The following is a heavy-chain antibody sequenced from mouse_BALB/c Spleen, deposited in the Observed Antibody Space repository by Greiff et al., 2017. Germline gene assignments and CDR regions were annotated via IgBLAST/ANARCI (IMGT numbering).Heavy chain of an antibody. CDR3: ARPLDSSGYVDY. CDR2: ISSGGSYT. V-gene: IGHV5-6*01. J-gene: IGHJ2*01. D-gene: IGHD3-2*01. Sequence: DVHLVESGGDLVKPGGSLKLSCAASGFTFSSYGMSWVRQTPDKRLEWVATISSGGSYTYYPDSVKGRFTISRDNAKNTLYLQMSSLKSEDTAMYYCARPLDSSGYVDYWGQGTTLTVSS. CDR1: GFTFSSYG.